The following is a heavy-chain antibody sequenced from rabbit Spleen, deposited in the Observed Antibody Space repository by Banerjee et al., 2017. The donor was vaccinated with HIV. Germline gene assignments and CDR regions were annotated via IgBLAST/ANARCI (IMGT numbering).Heavy chain of an antibody. Sequence: QQLVESGGGLVKPGASLTLTCKASGVSFSSGFDMCWVRQAPGKGLEWIACIYTGNSKTYYANWAKGRFTISKTSSTTVTLQMTSLTAADTATYFCARGTSSSGYYSGSLNLWGPGTLVTVS. V-gene: IGHV1S40*01. J-gene: IGHJ4*01. CDR2: IYTGNSKT. D-gene: IGHD1-1*01. CDR3: ARGTSSSGYYSGSLNL. CDR1: GVSFSSGFD.